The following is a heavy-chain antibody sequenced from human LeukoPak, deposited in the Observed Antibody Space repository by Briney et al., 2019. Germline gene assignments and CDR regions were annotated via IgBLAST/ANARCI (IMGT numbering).Heavy chain of an antibody. CDR2: IYWGSDRI. CDR3: LKDLSPGGLDV. CDR1: GFTFSSYS. D-gene: IGHD2-2*01. V-gene: IGHV3-20*04. J-gene: IGHJ6*01. Sequence: PGGSLRPSCAASGFTFSSYSMNWVRQAPGKGLEWVSGIYWGSDRIDYADAVKGRFTISRDNAKNSLYLQMNSLRPEDTALYYCLKDLSPGGLDVWGPGTTVTVSS.